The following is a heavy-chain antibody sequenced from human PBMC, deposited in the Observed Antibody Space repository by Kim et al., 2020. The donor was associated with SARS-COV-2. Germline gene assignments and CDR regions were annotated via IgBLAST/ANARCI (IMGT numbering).Heavy chain of an antibody. J-gene: IGHJ4*02. CDR1: GYTFTSYA. CDR3: ARDFPLFRVGRRYKTVDY. CDR2: INTNTGNP. Sequence: ASVKVSCKASGYTFTSYAMNWVRQAPGQGLEWMGWINTNTGNPTYAQGFTGRFVFSLDTSVSTAYLQISSLKAEDTAVYYCARDFPLFRVGRRYKTVDYWGQGTLVTVSS. V-gene: IGHV7-4-1*02. D-gene: IGHD3-3*01.